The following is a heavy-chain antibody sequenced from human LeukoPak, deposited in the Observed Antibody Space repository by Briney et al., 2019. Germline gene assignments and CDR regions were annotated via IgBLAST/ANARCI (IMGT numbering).Heavy chain of an antibody. CDR2: IYTSGST. D-gene: IGHD2-2*02. CDR3: ARSTPYCSSTSCYRREYYYYMDV. J-gene: IGHJ6*03. V-gene: IGHV4-4*07. Sequence: SETLSLTCTVSGGSISSYYWSWIRQPAGKGLEWIGRIYTSGSTNYNPSLKSRVTMSVDTSKNQFSLKLSSETAADTAVYYCARSTPYCSSTSCYRREYYYYMDVWGKGTTVTVSS. CDR1: GGSISSYY.